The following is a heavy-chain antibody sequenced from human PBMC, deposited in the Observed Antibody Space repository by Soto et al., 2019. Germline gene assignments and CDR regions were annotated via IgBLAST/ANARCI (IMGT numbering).Heavy chain of an antibody. D-gene: IGHD3-10*01. CDR3: ARDLDGSGSYYTNY. J-gene: IGHJ4*02. Sequence: QVQLVESGAEVKKPGASVKVSCKTSGYSLSSIGISWVRQAPGQGLEWMGWISPHKDNTYYAQRLQGRVTMTTDTSTSTAYMELRSLRSDDTAVYFCARDLDGSGSYYTNYWGQGTLVTVSS. CDR1: GYSLSSIG. V-gene: IGHV1-18*01. CDR2: ISPHKDNT.